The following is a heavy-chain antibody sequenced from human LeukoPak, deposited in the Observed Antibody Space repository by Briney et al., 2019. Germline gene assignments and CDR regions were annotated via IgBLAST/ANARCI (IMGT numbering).Heavy chain of an antibody. J-gene: IGHJ1*01. D-gene: IGHD2-2*01. V-gene: IGHV3-30*02. CDR2: IRYDGSNK. Sequence: PGGSLRLSCAASGFTFSSYGMHWVRQAPGKGLEWVAFIRYDGSNKYYADSVKGRFTISRDNSRNTLYLQMNSLRAEDTAVYYCAKDHIVVPAAMLEYFQHWGQGTLVTVSS. CDR3: AKDHIVVPAAMLEYFQH. CDR1: GFTFSSYG.